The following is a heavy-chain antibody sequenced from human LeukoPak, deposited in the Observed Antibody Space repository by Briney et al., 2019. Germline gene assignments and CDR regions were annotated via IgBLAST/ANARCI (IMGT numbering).Heavy chain of an antibody. CDR1: GYTFTGYY. CDR2: INPNSGGT. CDR3: ARGGVFTVTTPDY. V-gene: IGHV1-2*02. J-gene: IGHJ4*02. Sequence: GASVKVSCKASGYTFTGYYMHWVRQAPGQGLEWMGWINPNSGGTNYAQKFQGRVTMTRDTSISTAYMELSRLRSDDAAVYYCARGGVFTVTTPDYWGQGTLVTVSS. D-gene: IGHD4-17*01.